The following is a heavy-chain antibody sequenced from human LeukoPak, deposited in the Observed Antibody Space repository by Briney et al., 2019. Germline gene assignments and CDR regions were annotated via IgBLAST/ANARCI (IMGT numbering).Heavy chain of an antibody. Sequence: PVGSLRLSCAASGFTFSSYEMNWVRQAPGKGLEWVSYISSSGSTIYYADSVKGRFTISRDNAKNSLYLQMNSLRAEDTAVYYCARWVAYCTNGVCFAFDIWGQGTMVTVSS. J-gene: IGHJ3*02. D-gene: IGHD2-8*01. CDR1: GFTFSSYE. CDR2: ISSSGSTI. V-gene: IGHV3-48*03. CDR3: ARWVAYCTNGVCFAFDI.